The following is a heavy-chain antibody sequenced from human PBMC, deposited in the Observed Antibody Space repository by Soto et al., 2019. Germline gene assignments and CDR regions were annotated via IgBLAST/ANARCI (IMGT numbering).Heavy chain of an antibody. CDR2: ISWEGGSI. CDR1: GFTFNNYA. V-gene: IGHV3-9*01. D-gene: IGHD5-12*01. Sequence: EVQLVESGGDLVQPGRSLRLSCSASGFTFNNYAMHWVRQAPGKGLEWVSGISWEGGSIGYADSVKGRFTISRDNAKNSLYLEMNSLRSEDTAIYYCAKDHDEDFGYDLDYFNYWGQGTLVTVSS. CDR3: AKDHDEDFGYDLDYFNY. J-gene: IGHJ4*02.